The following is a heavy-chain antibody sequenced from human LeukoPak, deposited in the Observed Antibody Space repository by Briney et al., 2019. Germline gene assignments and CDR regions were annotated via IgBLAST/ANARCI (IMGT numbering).Heavy chain of an antibody. J-gene: IGHJ4*02. CDR2: ISGSGGST. CDR3: ARGYCGGDCYSEFDY. CDR1: GFTFSSYA. D-gene: IGHD2-21*02. V-gene: IGHV3-23*01. Sequence: PGGSLRLSCAASGFTFSSYAMSWVRQAPGKGLEWVSAISGSGGSTYYADSVKGRFTISRDNAKNSLYLQMNSLRAEDTAVYYCARGYCGGDCYSEFDYWGQGTLVTVSS.